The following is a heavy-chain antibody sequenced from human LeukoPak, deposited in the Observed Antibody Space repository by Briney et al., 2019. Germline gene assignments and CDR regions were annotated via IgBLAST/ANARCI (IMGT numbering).Heavy chain of an antibody. CDR2: IYWDDDK. Sequence: SGPTLVKPTQTLTLTCTFSGFSLSTSGVGVGWIRQPPGKAPEWLALIYWDDDKRCSPSLKSRLTITKDTSKNQVVLTMTNMDPVDTATYYCAHRDLGPALDYWGQGTLVTVSS. V-gene: IGHV2-5*02. CDR1: GFSLSTSGVG. CDR3: AHRDLGPALDY. J-gene: IGHJ4*02.